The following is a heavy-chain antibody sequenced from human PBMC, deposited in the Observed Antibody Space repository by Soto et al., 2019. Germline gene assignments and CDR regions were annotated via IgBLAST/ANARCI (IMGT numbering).Heavy chain of an antibody. D-gene: IGHD3-10*01. V-gene: IGHV1-58*02. Sequence: SVKVSCKASGYTFSDYYIHWVRQARGQRLEWIGWIVVGSGNTNYAQKFQERVTITRDMSTSTAYMELSSLRSEDTAVYYCAADYYGSGSYYKKDYYYGMDVWGQGTTVTVSS. CDR3: AADYYGSGSYYKKDYYYGMDV. J-gene: IGHJ6*02. CDR1: GYTFSDYY. CDR2: IVVGSGNT.